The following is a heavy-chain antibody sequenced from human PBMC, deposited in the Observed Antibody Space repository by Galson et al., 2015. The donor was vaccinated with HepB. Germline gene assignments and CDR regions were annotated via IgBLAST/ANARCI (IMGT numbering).Heavy chain of an antibody. CDR2: MNPNSGNT. CDR1: GYTFTSYD. D-gene: IGHD3-3*01. CDR3: ARGTSCDFCSGYRYYYMDA. Sequence: SVKVSCKASGYTFTSYDINWVRQATGQGLEWMGWMNPNSGNTGYAQKIQGRVTMTRNTSISTAYMELSSLRSEDTAVYYCARGTSCDFCSGYRYYYMDAWGKGTTVTVSS. V-gene: IGHV1-8*01. J-gene: IGHJ6*03.